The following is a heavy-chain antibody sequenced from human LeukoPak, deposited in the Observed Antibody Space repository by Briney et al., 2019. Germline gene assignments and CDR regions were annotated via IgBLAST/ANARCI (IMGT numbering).Heavy chain of an antibody. CDR2: IDWDDDK. V-gene: IGHV2-70*01. Sequence: SGPTLVNPTQTLTLTCTFSGFSLSTSGMCVSWIRQPPGKALEWLALIDWDDDKYYSTSLKTRLTISKDTSKNQVVLTMTNMDPVDTATYYCARGYDSRGYYFLFDYWGQGTLVTVSS. CDR3: ARGYDSRGYYFLFDY. J-gene: IGHJ4*02. CDR1: GFSLSTSGMC. D-gene: IGHD3-22*01.